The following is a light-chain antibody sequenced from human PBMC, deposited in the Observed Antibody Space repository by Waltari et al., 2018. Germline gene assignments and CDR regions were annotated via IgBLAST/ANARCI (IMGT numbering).Light chain of an antibody. CDR2: WAS. CDR1: QSLLSSFNSKTY. Sequence: DIVLTQSPDSLAVSLGERATINCNSSQSLLSSFNSKTYIAWYQQKPGPPPKLLINWASARGSGVPERFSGSGSETDFTLTISSLQAEDVAVYYCHHYYIPPLTFGQGTRLEIK. J-gene: IGKJ5*01. V-gene: IGKV4-1*01. CDR3: HHYYIPPLT.